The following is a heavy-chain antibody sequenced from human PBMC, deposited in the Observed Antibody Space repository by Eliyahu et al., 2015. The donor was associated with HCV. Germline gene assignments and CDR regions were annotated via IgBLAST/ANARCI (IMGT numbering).Heavy chain of an antibody. CDR2: INXSGST. CDR1: GGSFSGYY. CDR3: ARGRITIFGVGKSGAYFDY. J-gene: IGHJ4*02. Sequence: QVQLQQWGAGLLKPSETLSLTCAVYGGSFSGYYWSWIRQPPGKGXEWIGEINXSGSTNYNPSLKXRVTISVDTSKNQFSLKLSSVTAADTAVYYCARGRITIFGVGKSGAYFDYWGQGTLVTVSS. V-gene: IGHV4-34*01. D-gene: IGHD3-3*01.